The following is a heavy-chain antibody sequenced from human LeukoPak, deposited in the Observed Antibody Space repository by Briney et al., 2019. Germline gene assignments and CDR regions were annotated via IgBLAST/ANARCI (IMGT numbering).Heavy chain of an antibody. CDR3: TTEYWVRETDY. J-gene: IGHJ4*02. Sequence: PGGSLRLSCAASGFTFSNAWMNWVRQAPGKGLEWVGRIKSKTDVGTTDYAAPVKGRFTISRDDSKNTLYLQMNSLKTEDTAVYYCTTEYWVRETDYWGQGTLVTVSS. CDR1: GFTFSNAW. D-gene: IGHD5-12*01. V-gene: IGHV3-15*07. CDR2: IKSKTDVGTT.